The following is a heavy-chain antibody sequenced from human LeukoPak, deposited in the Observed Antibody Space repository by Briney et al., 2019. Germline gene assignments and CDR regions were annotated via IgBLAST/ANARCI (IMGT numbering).Heavy chain of an antibody. CDR1: GFTFSSYA. CDR3: ARDPAFGVVIWGDSYFDY. V-gene: IGHV3-30*04. CDR2: ISYDGSNK. Sequence: GGSLRLSCAASGFTFSSYAMHWVRQAPGKGLEWVAVISYDGSNKYYADSVKGRFTISRDNSKNTLYLQMNSLRAEDTAVYYCARDPAFGVVIWGDSYFDYWDQGTLVTVSS. D-gene: IGHD3-3*01. J-gene: IGHJ4*02.